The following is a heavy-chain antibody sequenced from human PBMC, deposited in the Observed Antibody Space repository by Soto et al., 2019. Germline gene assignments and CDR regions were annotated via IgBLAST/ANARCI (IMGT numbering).Heavy chain of an antibody. J-gene: IGHJ4*02. CDR3: ASAGGLGAVAAAY. D-gene: IGHD6-19*01. CDR2: IYHSGST. Sequence: QLQLQESGSGLVKPSQTLSLTCAVSGGSISSGGYSWSWIRQPPEKGLEWIGYIYHSGSTYYNPSLKSRVTISVDRSKNQFSLKLSSVTAADTAVYYCASAGGLGAVAAAYWGQGTLVTVSS. V-gene: IGHV4-30-2*01. CDR1: GGSISSGGYS.